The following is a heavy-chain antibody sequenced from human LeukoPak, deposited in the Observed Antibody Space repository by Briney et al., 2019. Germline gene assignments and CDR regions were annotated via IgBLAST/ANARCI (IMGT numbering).Heavy chain of an antibody. CDR1: GSKFSSFS. D-gene: IGHD3-16*01. Sequence: GGSLRLSCTASGSKFSSFSMGWARQAPGKGLEWLSYISSTSSAIYYADSVKGRFTISRDNAKNSLYLQMDSLRAEDTAIYYCARVIGSYGDSAYWGQGTLVTVSS. J-gene: IGHJ4*02. V-gene: IGHV3-48*04. CDR3: ARVIGSYGDSAY. CDR2: ISSTSSAI.